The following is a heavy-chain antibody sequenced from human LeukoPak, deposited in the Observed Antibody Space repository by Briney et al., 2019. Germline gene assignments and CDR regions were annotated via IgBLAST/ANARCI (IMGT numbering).Heavy chain of an antibody. CDR3: AVKGGYNDLDAPFDY. CDR2: VNGDGSTT. Sequence: QPGGPLRLSCAASGFTFSRYWMHWVRQAPGKGLEWVSRVNGDGSTTTYADSVKGRFTISRDNAKNTLYLQMNSLRVEDTAVYFCAVKGGYNDLDAPFDYWGPGTLVTVSS. J-gene: IGHJ4*02. CDR1: GFTFSRYW. D-gene: IGHD5-12*01. V-gene: IGHV3-74*01.